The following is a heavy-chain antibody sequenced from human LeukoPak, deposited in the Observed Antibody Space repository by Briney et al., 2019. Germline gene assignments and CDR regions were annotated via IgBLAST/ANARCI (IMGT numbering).Heavy chain of an antibody. CDR3: AKNRVLLWFGDFDY. CDR1: GFTVSSNY. D-gene: IGHD3-10*01. CDR2: IYSGGST. Sequence: GGSLRLSCAASGFTVSSNYMSWVRQAPGKGLEWVSVIYSGGSTYYADSVKGRFTISRDNSKNTLYLQMNSLRAEDTAVYYCAKNRVLLWFGDFDYWGQGTLVTVSS. V-gene: IGHV3-53*05. J-gene: IGHJ4*02.